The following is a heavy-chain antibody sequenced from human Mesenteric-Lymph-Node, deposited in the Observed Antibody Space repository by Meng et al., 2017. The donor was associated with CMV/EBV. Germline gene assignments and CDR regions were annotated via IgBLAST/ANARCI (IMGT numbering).Heavy chain of an antibody. CDR1: YG. CDR2: IWFDGSNK. Sequence: YGMHWVRQAPGKGLEWVAIIWFDGSNKYYADSVKGRYTVSRDNSQNTLYLQMDSLRAEDTAVFYCARDRGANFVRGTVGRGYLDSWGQGTLVTVSS. J-gene: IGHJ4*02. D-gene: IGHD3-16*01. CDR3: ARDRGANFVRGTVGRGYLDS. V-gene: IGHV3-33*01.